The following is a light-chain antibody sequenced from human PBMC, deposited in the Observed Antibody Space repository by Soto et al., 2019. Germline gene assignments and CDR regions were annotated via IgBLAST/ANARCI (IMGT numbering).Light chain of an antibody. CDR1: QSVRNTQ. CDR3: QQYGNSPTT. CDR2: GAS. J-gene: IGKJ1*01. V-gene: IGKV3-20*01. Sequence: EIVLTQSPGTLSMSPGERGILSCRASQSVRNTQLAWYQQKPGQAPRLLIYGASSRVTGIPDRFSGSGSGTDFTLTISRLEPEDFAMYYCQQYGNSPTTFGQGTKVEIK.